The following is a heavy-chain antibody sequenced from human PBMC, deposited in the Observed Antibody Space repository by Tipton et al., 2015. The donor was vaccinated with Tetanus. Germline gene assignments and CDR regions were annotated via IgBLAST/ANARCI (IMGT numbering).Heavy chain of an antibody. J-gene: IGHJ6*02. CDR1: GFTFSSYA. Sequence: SLRLSCAASGFTFSSYAMTWVRQAPGKGLEWVSSVEGSGVITYYAGSVKGRFTISRDNSKNTLYLQMNSLRAEDTAVYYCAKATPPNYDFWSGYAYGMDVWGQGTTVTVSS. CDR2: VEGSGVIT. CDR3: AKATPPNYDFWSGYAYGMDV. V-gene: IGHV3-23*01. D-gene: IGHD3-3*01.